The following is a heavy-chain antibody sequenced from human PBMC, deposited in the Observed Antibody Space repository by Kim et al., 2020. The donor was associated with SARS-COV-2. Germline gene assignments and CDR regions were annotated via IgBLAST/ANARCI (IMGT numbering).Heavy chain of an antibody. D-gene: IGHD3-22*01. Sequence: GGSLRLSCAASGFTFSSYAMSWVRQAPGKGLEWVSAISGSGGSTYYADSVKGRFTISRDNSKNTLYLQMNSLRAEDTAVYYCAKDLFTPYYDSSGYYFWGQGTLVTVSS. CDR1: GFTFSSYA. CDR3: AKDLFTPYYDSSGYYF. V-gene: IGHV3-23*01. CDR2: ISGSGGST. J-gene: IGHJ4*02.